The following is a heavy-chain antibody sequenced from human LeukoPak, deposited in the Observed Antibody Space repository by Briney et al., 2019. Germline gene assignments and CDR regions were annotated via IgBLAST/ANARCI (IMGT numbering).Heavy chain of an antibody. V-gene: IGHV5-51*01. D-gene: IGHD3-22*01. CDR1: GYRFTSYW. J-gene: IGHJ6*02. CDR3: ARLLNYYDSPPDQANYGMDV. CDR2: IYPDDSDT. Sequence: GESLKISCKGSGYRFTSYWIAWVRQMPGKGLEWMGIIYPDDSDTRYSPSFQGQVTISADKSISTAYLQWSSLKASDTAMYYCARLLNYYDSPPDQANYGMDVWGQGTTVTVSS.